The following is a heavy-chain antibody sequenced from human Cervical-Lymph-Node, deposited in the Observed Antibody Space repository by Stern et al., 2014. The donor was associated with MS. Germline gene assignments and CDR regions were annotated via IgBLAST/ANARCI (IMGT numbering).Heavy chain of an antibody. CDR3: ARDGRYTYNYGLDV. Sequence: VQLGQSGAEVKKPGSSVKVSCKASGGTFNVYAINWLRQAPGQGLEWMGGIIPIFGTANYAQKFQGRVTITADESTRTSSMQLSSLRSDDTAVYYCARDGRYTYNYGLDVWGQGTAVTVSS. D-gene: IGHD5-18*01. CDR2: IIPIFGTA. V-gene: IGHV1-69*01. CDR1: GGTFNVYA. J-gene: IGHJ6*02.